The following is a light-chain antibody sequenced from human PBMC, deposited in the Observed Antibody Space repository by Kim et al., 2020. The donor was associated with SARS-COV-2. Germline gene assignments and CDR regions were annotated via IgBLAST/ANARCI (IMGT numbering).Light chain of an antibody. CDR2: SAS. Sequence: EIVLTQSPATLSVSPGERATLSCRASQTVTSNLVWYQHKPGQAPSLLIYSASARATGIPARFSGSGFGTEFTLTITSLQSEDSAVYYCQQYNNWPWTFGQGTKVDIK. J-gene: IGKJ1*01. V-gene: IGKV3-15*01. CDR3: QQYNNWPWT. CDR1: QTVTSN.